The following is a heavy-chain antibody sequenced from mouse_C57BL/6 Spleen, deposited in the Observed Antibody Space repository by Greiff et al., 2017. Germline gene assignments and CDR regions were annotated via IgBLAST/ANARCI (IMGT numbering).Heavy chain of an antibody. Sequence: EVKLVESGGGLVKPGGSLKLSCAASGFTFSSYAMSWVRQTPEKRLEWVATISDGGSYTYYPDNVKGRFTISRDHAKNNLYLQMSHLKSEDTAMYYCAREGAYWGQGTLVTVSA. J-gene: IGHJ3*01. CDR3: AREGAY. CDR2: ISDGGSYT. V-gene: IGHV5-4*01. CDR1: GFTFSSYA.